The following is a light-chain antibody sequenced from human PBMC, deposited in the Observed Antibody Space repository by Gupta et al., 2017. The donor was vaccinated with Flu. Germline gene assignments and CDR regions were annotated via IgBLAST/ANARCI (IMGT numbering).Light chain of an antibody. CDR3: QSYESIKYRV. V-gene: IGLV6-57*02. CDR1: SGSIARNY. CDR2: EDN. J-gene: IGLJ3*02. Sequence: GTITCTRSSGSIARNYVQCYPQHSCMAPTILIYEDNNRHTGAPDRFSASIDSSSNTAFLTISEHMEEDEADYYGQSYESIKYRVFGGGTKLTVL.